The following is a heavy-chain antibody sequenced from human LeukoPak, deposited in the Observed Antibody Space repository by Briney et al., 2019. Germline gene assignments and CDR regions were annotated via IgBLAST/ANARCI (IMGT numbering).Heavy chain of an antibody. V-gene: IGHV1-18*01. CDR3: ARDQSVRLLQTSSTYFKHVFAI. CDR2: ISAYNGNT. J-gene: IGHJ3*02. D-gene: IGHD6-13*01. CDR1: GHTFTNYG. Sequence: ASVKVSCKTSGHTFTNYGISCVRQAPGLGLEWMGWISAYNGNTNYAQKVQGRVTMTTDTSTSTAYMELRSLRFDDTAVYYCARDQSVRLLQTSSTYFKHVFAIWGQGSMVTVSS.